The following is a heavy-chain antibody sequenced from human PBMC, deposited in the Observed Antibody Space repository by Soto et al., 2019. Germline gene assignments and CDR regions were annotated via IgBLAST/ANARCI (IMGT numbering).Heavy chain of an antibody. CDR2: IYDNGTT. D-gene: IGHD1-26*01. CDR3: ASGQVGATTWFDP. V-gene: IGHV4-31*03. Sequence: PSETLSVTCTVSGASIISGGYYWMWIRQDPGKGLEWLGYIYDNGTTYYNPSLKSRVSISRDTSKNQFSLKMTSLTAADTAIYYCASGQVGATTWFDPWGQGTKVTVSS. CDR1: GASIISGGYY. J-gene: IGHJ5*02.